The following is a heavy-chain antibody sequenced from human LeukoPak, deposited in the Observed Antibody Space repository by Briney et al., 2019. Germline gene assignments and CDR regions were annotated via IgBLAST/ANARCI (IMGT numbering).Heavy chain of an antibody. CDR2: INSDGSST. V-gene: IGHV3-74*01. CDR3: ARVSSGTHFDY. J-gene: IGHJ4*02. Sequence: GGSLRLSCAASGFTFSSYWMHWVRQAPGKGLVWVSRINSDGSSTSYADSVKGRFTISRDNAKNTLYLQMNSLRAEDTAVYYCARVSSGTHFDYWGQGTLVTVSS. CDR1: GFTFSSYW. D-gene: IGHD1-1*01.